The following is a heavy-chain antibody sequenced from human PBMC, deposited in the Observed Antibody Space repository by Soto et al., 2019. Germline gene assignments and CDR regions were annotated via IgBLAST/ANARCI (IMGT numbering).Heavy chain of an antibody. CDR2: IIPILGIA. V-gene: IGHV1-69*02. Sequence: QVQLVQSGAEVKKPGSSVKVSCKASGGTFSSYTISWVRQAPGQGLEWMGRIIPILGIANYAQKIQGRVTITADKSTRTAYMELSSLRSEDTAVYYCARAGQQLWNSDMDVWGKGTTVTVSS. D-gene: IGHD6-13*01. CDR3: ARAGQQLWNSDMDV. CDR1: GGTFSSYT. J-gene: IGHJ6*03.